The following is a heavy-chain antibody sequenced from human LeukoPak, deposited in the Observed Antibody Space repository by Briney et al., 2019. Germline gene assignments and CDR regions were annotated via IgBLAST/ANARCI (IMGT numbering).Heavy chain of an antibody. D-gene: IGHD3-10*01. J-gene: IGHJ6*02. CDR1: GYTFTGYY. V-gene: IGHV1-2*02. Sequence: ASVKVSCKASGYTFTGYYMHWVRQAPGQGLEWMGWINPSSGGTNYAQKFQGRVTMTRDTSISTAYMELSRLRSDDTAVYCCASWAYGSGSSNYGMDVWGQGTTVTVSS. CDR3: ASWAYGSGSSNYGMDV. CDR2: INPSSGGT.